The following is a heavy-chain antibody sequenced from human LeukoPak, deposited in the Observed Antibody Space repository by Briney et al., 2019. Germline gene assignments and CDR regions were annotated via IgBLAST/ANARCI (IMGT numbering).Heavy chain of an antibody. CDR3: ARVWVGADDYSDY. J-gene: IGHJ4*02. V-gene: IGHV1-8*01. CDR2: MHPNSANT. CDR1: GYTFTSYD. Sequence: ASVKVSCKASGYTFTSYDINWVRQATGQGLEWMGWMHPNSANTGYAQKFQGRVTMTRNTSIGTAYMELSSLRSEDTAVYYRARVWVGADDYSDYWGQGTLVTVSS. D-gene: IGHD1-26*01.